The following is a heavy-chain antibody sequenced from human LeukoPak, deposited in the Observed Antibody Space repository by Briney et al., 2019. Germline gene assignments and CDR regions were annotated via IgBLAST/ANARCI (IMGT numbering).Heavy chain of an antibody. CDR3: ARMLLPYSYYYYGMDV. V-gene: IGHV3-11*01. J-gene: IGHJ6*02. CDR1: GFTFSDYY. CDR2: ISSSGGTI. D-gene: IGHD2-15*01. Sequence: GGSLRLSCAASGFTFSDYYMSWIRQAPGKGLEGVSYISSSGGTIYYADSVKGRFTISRDNAKNSLYLQMNSLRAEDTAVYYCARMLLPYSYYYYGMDVWGQGTTVTVYS.